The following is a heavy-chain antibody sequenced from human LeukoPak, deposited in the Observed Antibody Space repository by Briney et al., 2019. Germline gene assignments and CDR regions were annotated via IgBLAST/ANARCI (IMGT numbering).Heavy chain of an antibody. CDR3: ARDSSGDYAVDY. Sequence: GRSLRLSCAASGTTFSSHAIHWVRQAPGKGLEWVAFISYDGSKNYYADSVKGRFTISRDNSRNTLYLQMNSLRAEDTAVYYCARDSSGDYAVDYWGQGTLVSVSS. V-gene: IGHV3-30*04. CDR2: ISYDGSKN. D-gene: IGHD4-17*01. J-gene: IGHJ4*02. CDR1: GTTFSSHA.